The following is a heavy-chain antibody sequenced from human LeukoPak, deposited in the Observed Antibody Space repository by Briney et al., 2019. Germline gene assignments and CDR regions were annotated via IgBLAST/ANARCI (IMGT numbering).Heavy chain of an antibody. CDR1: GYTFTGYY. J-gene: IGHJ5*02. Sequence: ASVKVSCKASGYTFTGYYVHWVRQAPGRGLEWMGIINPSGGSTSYAQKFQGRVTMTRDMSTSTVYMELSSLRSEDTAVYYCARVLDSSGYYPPWFDPWGQGTLVTVSS. D-gene: IGHD3-22*01. CDR2: INPSGGST. CDR3: ARVLDSSGYYPPWFDP. V-gene: IGHV1-46*01.